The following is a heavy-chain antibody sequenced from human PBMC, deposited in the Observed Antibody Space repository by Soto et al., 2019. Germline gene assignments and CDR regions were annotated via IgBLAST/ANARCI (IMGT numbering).Heavy chain of an antibody. V-gene: IGHV4-31*03. CDR3: AGDRGERAWYG. CDR1: GGSISSGGYY. D-gene: IGHD3-16*01. Sequence: QVQLQESGPGLVKPSQTLSLTCTVSGGSISSGGYYWSWIRQHPGKGLEWIGYIYYSGSTYYNPSLKRGGTISVDTSKTQFSLKLRSVTAADTAVYYGAGDRGERAWYGWGQGTLVTVSS. CDR2: IYYSGST. J-gene: IGHJ4*02.